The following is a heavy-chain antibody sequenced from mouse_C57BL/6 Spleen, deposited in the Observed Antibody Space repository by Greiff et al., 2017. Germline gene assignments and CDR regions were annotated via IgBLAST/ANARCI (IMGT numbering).Heavy chain of an antibody. Sequence: QVQLQQPGAELVKPGASVKLSCKASGYTFTSYWMHWVKQRPGRGLEWIGRIDPNSGGTKYNEKFKSKATLTVDKPSSAAYMQLSSLTSEESAVYNCARGVITTVRYFDYWGQGTTLTVSS. D-gene: IGHD1-1*01. CDR3: ARGVITTVRYFDY. J-gene: IGHJ2*01. CDR1: GYTFTSYW. CDR2: IDPNSGGT. V-gene: IGHV1-72*01.